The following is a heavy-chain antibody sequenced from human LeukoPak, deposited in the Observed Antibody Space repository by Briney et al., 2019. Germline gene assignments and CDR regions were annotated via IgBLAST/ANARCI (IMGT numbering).Heavy chain of an antibody. D-gene: IGHD3-3*01. CDR2: INPNSGGT. CDR1: GYTFTGYY. CDR3: ARAFFERGAFDI. V-gene: IGHV1-2*02. J-gene: IGHJ3*02. Sequence: ASVKVSCKASGYTFTGYYMHWVRQAPGQGLEWMGWINPNSGGTNYAQKFQGRVTMTRDTSISTAYMELSRLRSDDTAVYYCARAFFERGAFDIWGQGTMVTVSS.